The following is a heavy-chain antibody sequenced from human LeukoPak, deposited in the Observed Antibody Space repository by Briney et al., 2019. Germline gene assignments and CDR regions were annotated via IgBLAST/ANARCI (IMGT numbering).Heavy chain of an antibody. CDR1: GFTFNNYA. Sequence: GGSLRLSCAASGFTFNNYAMTWVRQAPGKGLEWVSAISGSGGTTLYADSVKGRFTISRDNSKSTLYLQMNSLRAEDTAVYYCAKDQGIQLWLKYFQHWGQGTLVSVSS. CDR3: AKDQGIQLWLKYFQH. V-gene: IGHV3-23*01. CDR2: ISGSGGTT. D-gene: IGHD5-18*01. J-gene: IGHJ1*01.